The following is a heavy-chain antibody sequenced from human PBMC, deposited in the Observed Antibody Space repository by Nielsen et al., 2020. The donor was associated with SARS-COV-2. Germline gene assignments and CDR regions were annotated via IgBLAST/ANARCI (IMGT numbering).Heavy chain of an antibody. J-gene: IGHJ4*02. CDR2: IYSGGST. V-gene: IGHV3-53*01. D-gene: IGHD4-23*01. CDR3: ASTQLNDYGGNSFDY. CDR1: GFTVSSNY. Sequence: GESLKISCAASGFTVSSNYMSWVRQAPGKGLEWVSVIYSGGSTYYADSVKGRFTISRDNSKNTLYPQMNSLRAEDTAVYYCASTQLNDYGGNSFDYWGQGTLVTVSS.